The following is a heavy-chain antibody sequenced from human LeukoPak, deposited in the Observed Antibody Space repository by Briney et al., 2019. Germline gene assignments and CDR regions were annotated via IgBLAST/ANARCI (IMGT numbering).Heavy chain of an antibody. D-gene: IGHD3-16*02. V-gene: IGHV4-4*07. CDR2: IYSTGST. CDR1: GGSIRSYF. J-gene: IGHJ4*02. Sequence: ASETLSLTCSVSGGSIRSYFWSWIRQSAGRGLEHIGRIYSTGSTNYSPSLTNRVSMSVDTSKNQFSLTLTSVTAADTAMYFCASAGYTSTWTFDYWGQGILVTVSS. CDR3: ASAGYTSTWTFDY.